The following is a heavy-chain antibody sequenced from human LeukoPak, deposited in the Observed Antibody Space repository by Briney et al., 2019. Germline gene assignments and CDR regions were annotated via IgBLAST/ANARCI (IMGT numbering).Heavy chain of an antibody. V-gene: IGHV4-34*01. D-gene: IGHD3-16*01. J-gene: IGHJ4*02. CDR2: INHSGST. CDR1: GGSFSGYY. Sequence: SETLSLTCAAYGGSFSGYYWSWIRQPPGKGLEWIGEINHSGSTNYNPSLKSRVTISVDTSKNQFSLKLSSVTAADTAVYYCAMRGRAGPQFDCWGQGTLVTVSS. CDR3: AMRGRAGPQFDC.